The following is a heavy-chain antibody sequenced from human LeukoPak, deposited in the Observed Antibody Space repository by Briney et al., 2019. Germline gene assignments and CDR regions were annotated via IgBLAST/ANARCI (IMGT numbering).Heavy chain of an antibody. CDR3: ARAGFTFSDYFGSFFDY. V-gene: IGHV3-74*01. J-gene: IGHJ4*02. Sequence: GGSLRLSCAASGFTFSDYWMHWVRQAPGKGLVGVSRINSDGRITSYADSVKGRFTISRDNAKNSLYLQMNSLRAEDTAVYYCARAGFTFSDYFGSFFDYWGQGTLVTVSS. CDR1: GFTFSDYW. CDR2: INSDGRIT. D-gene: IGHD3-10*01.